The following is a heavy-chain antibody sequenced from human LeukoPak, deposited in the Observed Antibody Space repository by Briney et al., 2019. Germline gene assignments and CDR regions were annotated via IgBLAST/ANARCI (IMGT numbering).Heavy chain of an antibody. V-gene: IGHV3-49*04. CDR2: IRSKPYGGTT. D-gene: IGHD3-16*01. CDR3: TRAIRIGGYYYMDV. J-gene: IGHJ6*03. Sequence: GGSLRLSCIGSGFTLGDYAMSWVRQAPGKGLEWVGFIRSKPYGGTTDYAASVKGRFSISRDDSKSIAYLQMNSLETEDTAVYHCTRAIRIGGYYYMDVWGKGTTVTVSS. CDR1: GFTLGDYA.